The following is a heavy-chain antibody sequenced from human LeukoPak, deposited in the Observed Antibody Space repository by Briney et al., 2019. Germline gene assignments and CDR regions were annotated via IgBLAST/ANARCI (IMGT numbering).Heavy chain of an antibody. CDR3: AKCILTGYYKGYMDV. D-gene: IGHD3-9*01. CDR2: ISGSGGST. Sequence: PGGSLRLSCAASGFTFSSYGMSWVRQAPGKGLEWVSAISGSGGSTYYADSVKGRFTISRDNSKNTLYLQMNSLRAEDTAVYYCAKCILTGYYKGYMDVWGKGTTVTICS. J-gene: IGHJ6*03. V-gene: IGHV3-23*01. CDR1: GFTFSSYG.